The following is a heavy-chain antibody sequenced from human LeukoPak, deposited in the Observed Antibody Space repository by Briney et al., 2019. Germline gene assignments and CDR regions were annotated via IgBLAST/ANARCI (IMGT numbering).Heavy chain of an antibody. D-gene: IGHD5-12*01. J-gene: IGHJ4*02. CDR1: GYTFTSYG. CDR2: ISAYNGNT. Sequence: GASVKVSCKASGYTFTSYGISWVRQSPGQGLEWMGWISAYNGNTKYAQKLQGRVTMTTDTSTSTAYMELTSLRSDDTAVYFCARLPQRGYGGYDLAVFRGLVAAPVDYWGQGTLVTVPS. CDR3: ARLPQRGYGGYDLAVFRGLVAAPVDY. V-gene: IGHV1-18*01.